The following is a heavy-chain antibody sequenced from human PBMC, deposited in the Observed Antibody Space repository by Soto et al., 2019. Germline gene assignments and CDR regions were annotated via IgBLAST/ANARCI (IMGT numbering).Heavy chain of an antibody. V-gene: IGHV4-59*01. D-gene: IGHD2-15*01. CDR2: IYYSGSS. CDR3: ARDIRSGDAFDI. CDR1: GGSISSYG. Sequence: SETLCLTCTVAGGSISSYGWSWIRKHTGKGLEWIGYIYYSGSSNYNPSLKSRVTISVDTSKNQFSLKLSSVTAADTAVYYCARDIRSGDAFDIWGQGTMVTVSS. J-gene: IGHJ3*02.